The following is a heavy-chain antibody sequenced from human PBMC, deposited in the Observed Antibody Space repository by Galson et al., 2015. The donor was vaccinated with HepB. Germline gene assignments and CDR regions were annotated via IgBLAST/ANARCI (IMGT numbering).Heavy chain of an antibody. D-gene: IGHD6-19*01. J-gene: IGHJ4*02. CDR2: TYYRSKWYN. Sequence: CAISGDSVSSNSAAWNWIRQSPSRGLEWLGRTYYRSKWYNDYAVSVKSRITINPDTSKNQFSLQLNSVTPEDTAVYYCARVGYSSGWYYFDYWGQGTLVTVSS. CDR1: GDSVSSNSAA. V-gene: IGHV6-1*01. CDR3: ARVGYSSGWYYFDY.